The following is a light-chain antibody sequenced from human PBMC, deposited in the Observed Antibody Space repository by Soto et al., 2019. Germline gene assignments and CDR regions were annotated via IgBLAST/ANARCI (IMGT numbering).Light chain of an antibody. J-gene: IGLJ1*01. CDR2: DDN. Sequence: QPALTQPPSVSAAPGQKVTISCSGSSSNIGGNSVSWYQQLPGTAPKLLIYDDNKRPSGIPDRFSGSKSGTSATLGITGFQTGDEADYYCGSWDSSLSAYVFGTGTRSPS. CDR1: SSNIGGNS. V-gene: IGLV1-51*01. CDR3: GSWDSSLSAYV.